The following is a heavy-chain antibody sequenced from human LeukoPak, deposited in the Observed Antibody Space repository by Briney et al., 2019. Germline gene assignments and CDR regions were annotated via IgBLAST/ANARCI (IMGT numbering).Heavy chain of an antibody. Sequence: GGSLRLSCAASGFTFSSYEVNWVCQAPGKGLEWVSYISSSGSTMYYADSVKGRFTVSRDNAKNSLFLQMNSLRAEDTAVYYCARVRVTVTTLDYWGQGALVTVSS. D-gene: IGHD4-17*01. CDR2: ISSSGSTM. CDR1: GFTFSSYE. CDR3: ARVRVTVTTLDY. J-gene: IGHJ4*02. V-gene: IGHV3-48*03.